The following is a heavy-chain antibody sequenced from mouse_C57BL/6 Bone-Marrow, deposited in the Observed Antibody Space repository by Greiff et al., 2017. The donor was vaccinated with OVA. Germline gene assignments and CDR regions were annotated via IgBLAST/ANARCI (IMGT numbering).Heavy chain of an antibody. V-gene: IGHV5-17*01. D-gene: IGHD2-2*01. CDR3: ANYGYEGETYYFDY. CDR2: ISSGSSTI. CDR1: GFTFSDYG. Sequence: DVKLVESGGGLVKPGGSLKLSCAASGFTFSDYGMHWVRQAPEKGLEWVAYISSGSSTIYYADTVKGRFTISRDNAKNTLFLQMTSLRSEDTAMYYCANYGYEGETYYFDYWGQGTTLTVSS. J-gene: IGHJ2*01.